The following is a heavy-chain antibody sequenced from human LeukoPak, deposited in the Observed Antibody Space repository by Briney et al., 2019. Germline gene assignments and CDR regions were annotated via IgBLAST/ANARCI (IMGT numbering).Heavy chain of an antibody. J-gene: IGHJ5*02. V-gene: IGHV4-39*01. CDR1: GGSISSTSYH. Sequence: SETLSLTCTVSGGSISSTSYHWAWIRQPPGKGLEWIATVYYTWSAYYNPSLKSRVTISVDTSKSQFSLKLSSVTTADTALYYCARYASGSYYWFDPWGQGTLVTVSS. CDR2: VYYTWSA. D-gene: IGHD3-10*01. CDR3: ARYASGSYYWFDP.